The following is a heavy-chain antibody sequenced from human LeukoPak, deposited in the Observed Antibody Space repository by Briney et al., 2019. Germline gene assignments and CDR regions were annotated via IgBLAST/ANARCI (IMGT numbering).Heavy chain of an antibody. CDR3: AREGHCSSTSCRGPNWFDP. V-gene: IGHV1-2*02. J-gene: IGHJ5*02. CDR1: RYTFTVSY. CDR2: TNPDNGGT. Sequence: ASLKVSCKASRYTFTVSYIHWVRHAPGQGLEWMGWTNPDNGGTNYAQKFQGSVTMTRDTSISTAYMELRRLRSDDTAVFYCAREGHCSSTSCRGPNWFDPWGQRTLVTVSS. D-gene: IGHD2-2*01.